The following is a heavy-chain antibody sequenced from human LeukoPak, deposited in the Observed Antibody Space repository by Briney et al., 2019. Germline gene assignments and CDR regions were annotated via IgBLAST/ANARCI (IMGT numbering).Heavy chain of an antibody. J-gene: IGHJ5*02. D-gene: IGHD3-16*02. V-gene: IGHV4-39*01. CDR3: ARHYRREDWFDP. CDR1: GVSITNPFYS. CDR2: IHSSGNT. Sequence: SETLSLTCTVSGVSITNPFYSWAWIRQPPGKGLEWFGSIHSSGNTYYNPSLKSRVTISVDTSKDQFSLKLTSVTAADTAMYYCARHYRREDWFDPWGQGTPVTVSS.